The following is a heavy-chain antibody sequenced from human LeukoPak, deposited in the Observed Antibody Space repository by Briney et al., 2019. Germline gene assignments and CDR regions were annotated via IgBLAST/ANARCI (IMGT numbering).Heavy chain of an antibody. CDR1: GYTFTGYY. CDR2: INPNSGGT. J-gene: IGHJ4*02. CDR3: ARVYYYDSSGYYYRLPFDY. D-gene: IGHD3-22*01. Sequence: ASVKVSCKASGYTFTGYYTHWVRQAPGQGLEWMGWINPNSGGTNYAQKFQGRVTMTRDTSISTAYMELSRLRSDDTAVYYCARVYYYDSSGYYYRLPFDYWGQGTLVTVSS. V-gene: IGHV1-2*02.